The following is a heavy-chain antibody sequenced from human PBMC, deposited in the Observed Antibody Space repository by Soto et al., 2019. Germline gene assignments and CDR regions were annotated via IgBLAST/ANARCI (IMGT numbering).Heavy chain of an antibody. V-gene: IGHV4-4*07. CDR1: DGAIISYY. CDR3: ACLACRNFDY. Sequence: PSETLSLTCTVSDGAIISYYCIFIRQPAGKAMEWIGRIYISGSTNYNPSLKSRVTMSVDTSKNQFSLKLSSVTAADTAVYYCACLACRNFDYWGQGTLVTVSS. CDR2: IYISGST. J-gene: IGHJ4*02.